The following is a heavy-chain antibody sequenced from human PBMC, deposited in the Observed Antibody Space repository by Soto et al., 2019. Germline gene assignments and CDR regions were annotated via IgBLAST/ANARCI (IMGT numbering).Heavy chain of an antibody. Sequence: QVQLVQSGAEVKKPGSSVKVSCKASGGTFSNYGISWVRQAPGQGLEWMGGIITIFGTANYAQNFQDRVTITADASTRTSYMELNSLTSADTAVYYCARIPKSGYSYGSPDYWGQGTLVTVS. V-gene: IGHV1-69*01. J-gene: IGHJ4*02. CDR2: IITIFGTA. CDR1: GGTFSNYG. CDR3: ARIPKSGYSYGSPDY. D-gene: IGHD5-12*01.